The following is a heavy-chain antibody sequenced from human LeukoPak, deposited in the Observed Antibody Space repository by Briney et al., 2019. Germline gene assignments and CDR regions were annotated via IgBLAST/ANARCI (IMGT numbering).Heavy chain of an antibody. J-gene: IGHJ5*02. Sequence: ETLSLTCTVSGDSVRSDAYYWSWIRQPPGKGLEWVSAISGSGGSTYYADSVKGRFTISRDNSKNTLYLQMNSLRAEDTAVYYCAVTGTWGQGTLVTVSS. CDR1: GDSVRSDA. CDR3: AVTGT. CDR2: ISGSGGST. V-gene: IGHV3-23*01. D-gene: IGHD1-14*01.